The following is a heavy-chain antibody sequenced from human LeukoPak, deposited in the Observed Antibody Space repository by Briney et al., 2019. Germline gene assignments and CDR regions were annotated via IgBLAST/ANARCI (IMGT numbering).Heavy chain of an antibody. CDR1: GFIFSVYR. D-gene: IGHD1-26*01. V-gene: IGHV3-48*01. CDR2: ISSGSSII. Sequence: PGGSLRLSCAASGFIFSVYRMNWVRQAPGKGLEWLSYISSGSSIIYYADSVKGRFTVSRDDAKNSLFLQLNSLRVEDTAVYYCAREKYSGGYYDYWGHGTLVTVSS. CDR3: AREKYSGGYYDY. J-gene: IGHJ4*03.